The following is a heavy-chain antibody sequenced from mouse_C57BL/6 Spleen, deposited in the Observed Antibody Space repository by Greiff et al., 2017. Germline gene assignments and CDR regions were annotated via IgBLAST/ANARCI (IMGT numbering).Heavy chain of an antibody. CDR3: TRGGKCYFDV. V-gene: IGHV6-6*01. CDR2: IRNKANNHAT. D-gene: IGHD1-1*02. Sequence: EWVAEIRNKANNHATYYAESVKGRITISRDDSKSSVYLQMNSLRAEDTGIYYCTRGGKCYFDVWGTGTTVTVPS. J-gene: IGHJ1*03.